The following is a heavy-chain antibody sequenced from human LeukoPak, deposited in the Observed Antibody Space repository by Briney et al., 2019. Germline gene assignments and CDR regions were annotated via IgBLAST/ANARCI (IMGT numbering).Heavy chain of an antibody. CDR2: IRFDGSNK. CDR3: AKAAYDSSGWSPVAFDI. J-gene: IGHJ3*02. CDR1: GFSFSSYG. D-gene: IGHD3-22*01. Sequence: PGGSLRLSCAASGFSFSSYGMHWVRQAPGKGLEWVAFIRFDGSNKFYADSVKGRFTISRDNSKNTLYLQMNSLRAEDTAVYYCAKAAYDSSGWSPVAFDIWGQGTMVTVSS. V-gene: IGHV3-30*02.